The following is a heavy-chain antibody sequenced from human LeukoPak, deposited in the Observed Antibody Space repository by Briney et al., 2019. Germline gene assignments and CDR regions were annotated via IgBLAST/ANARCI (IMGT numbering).Heavy chain of an antibody. CDR3: ATQGRAVAGRFFDHAFYM. V-gene: IGHV1-69*01. J-gene: IGHJ3*02. D-gene: IGHD6-19*01. CDR1: VGTFRSYG. Sequence: SVPVSCKDCVGTFRSYGKSWLQQAPGQGLEWMGGIIPIFGTANYAQKFQGRVTITADESTSTAYMELSSLRSEDTAVYYCATQGRAVAGRFFDHAFYMWGRGTMLRVSS. CDR2: IIPIFGTA.